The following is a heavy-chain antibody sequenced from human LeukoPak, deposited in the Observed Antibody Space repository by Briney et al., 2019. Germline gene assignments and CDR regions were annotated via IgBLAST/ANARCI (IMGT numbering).Heavy chain of an antibody. CDR3: TTRPWQVDY. CDR1: GFTFSNAW. Sequence: GGSLRLSCGASGFTFSNAWMSWVRQAPGKGLEWVGRIKTKIDGGTTDYAAPVKGRFTISRDDSKNTLYLQMNSLKTEDTAVYYCTTRPWQVDYWGQGTLVTVSS. J-gene: IGHJ4*02. V-gene: IGHV3-15*01. CDR2: IKTKIDGGTT. D-gene: IGHD5-12*01.